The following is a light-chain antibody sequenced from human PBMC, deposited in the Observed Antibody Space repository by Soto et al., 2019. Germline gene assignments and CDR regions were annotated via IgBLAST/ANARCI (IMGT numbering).Light chain of an antibody. Sequence: QSALTQPASVSGSPGQSITISCTGTSSDIGGYNYVSWYQQHPGKAPKLIIYDVSNRPSGVSNRFSGSKSGNTASLTISGLQAEDEADYSCSSYTISSVVFGGGTKLTVL. CDR1: SSDIGGYNY. CDR3: SSYTISSVV. J-gene: IGLJ3*02. V-gene: IGLV2-14*01. CDR2: DVS.